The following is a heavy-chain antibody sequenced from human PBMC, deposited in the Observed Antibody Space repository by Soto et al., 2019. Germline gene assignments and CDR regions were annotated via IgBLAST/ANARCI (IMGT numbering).Heavy chain of an antibody. Sequence: GAPVKGSCKASGYTFSSFCISWGGQAPGQGLEWMGWISAYNGNTNYAQKLQGRVTMTTDTSTSTAYMELRSLRSDDTAVYYCARYRGPNWFDPWGQGTLVTVSS. J-gene: IGHJ5*02. CDR2: ISAYNGNT. D-gene: IGHD3-10*01. CDR3: ARYRGPNWFDP. CDR1: GYTFSSFC. V-gene: IGHV1-18*01.